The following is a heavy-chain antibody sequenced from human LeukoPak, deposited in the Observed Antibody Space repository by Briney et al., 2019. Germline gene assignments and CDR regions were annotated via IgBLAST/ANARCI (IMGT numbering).Heavy chain of an antibody. V-gene: IGHV5-51*01. CDR1: GYSFTNFW. Sequence: GESLKISCNGSGYSFTNFWIGWVRQMPGKGLEWMGIIYPGDSDTRYSPSFQGQVTISADKSISTAYLQWSSLKASDTAMYYCAKGKGYCSAGSCGIFDYWGQGTLVTVSS. CDR2: IYPGDSDT. CDR3: AKGKGYCSAGSCGIFDY. D-gene: IGHD2-15*01. J-gene: IGHJ4*02.